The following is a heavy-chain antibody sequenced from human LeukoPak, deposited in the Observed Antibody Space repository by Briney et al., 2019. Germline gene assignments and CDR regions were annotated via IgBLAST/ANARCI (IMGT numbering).Heavy chain of an antibody. V-gene: IGHV3-33*01. D-gene: IGHD3-3*01. CDR3: ARDGAHYDFWSGYRPGDAFDI. CDR2: IWYDGSNK. Sequence: PGGSLRLSCAASGLTSSSYGMHWVRQAPGKGLEWVAVIWYDGSNKYYADSVKGRFTISRDNSKNTLYLQMNSLRAEDTAVYYCARDGAHYDFWSGYRPGDAFDIWGQGTMVTVSS. CDR1: GLTSSSYG. J-gene: IGHJ3*02.